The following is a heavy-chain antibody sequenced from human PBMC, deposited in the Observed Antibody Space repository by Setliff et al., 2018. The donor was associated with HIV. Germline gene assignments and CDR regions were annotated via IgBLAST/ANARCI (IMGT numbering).Heavy chain of an antibody. D-gene: IGHD6-13*01. CDR3: AKVRDGSSPGFHH. Sequence: GGSLRLSCAASGFTSSTYTMSWVRQAPGKGLEWVSSLDGSSGYIYYADSVKGRFTISRDNAKSSVYLQMNSLRAEDTAMYFCAKVRDGSSPGFHHWGQGTLVTV. CDR1: GFTSSTYT. V-gene: IGHV3-21*01. J-gene: IGHJ1*01. CDR2: LDGSSGYI.